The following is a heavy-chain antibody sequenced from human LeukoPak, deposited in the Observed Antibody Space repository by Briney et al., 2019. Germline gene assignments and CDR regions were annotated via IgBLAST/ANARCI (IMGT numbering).Heavy chain of an antibody. D-gene: IGHD2-8*01. Sequence: GGSLRLSCAASGFTFSSYAMHWVRQAPGKGLEWVAVISYDGSNKYYADSVKGRFTISRDNSKNTLYLQMNSLRAEDTAVYYCARNGLAANGYFDYWGQGTLVTVSS. CDR3: ARNGLAANGYFDY. CDR2: ISYDGSNK. V-gene: IGHV3-30*04. CDR1: GFTFSSYA. J-gene: IGHJ4*02.